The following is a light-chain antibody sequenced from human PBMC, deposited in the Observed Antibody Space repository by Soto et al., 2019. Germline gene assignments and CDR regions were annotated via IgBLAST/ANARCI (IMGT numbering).Light chain of an antibody. J-gene: IGKJ2*01. CDR3: QQSYSAPYT. CDR2: AAS. V-gene: IGKV1-39*01. Sequence: DIQMNQSPSSLSASVGDRVTITCRASQSLNTHLTWYQQKPGKAPKLLIYAASTLQGGVPSRFSGSGSATDFTLTISSLQPEDFATYFCQQSYSAPYTFGQGTRLEIK. CDR1: QSLNTH.